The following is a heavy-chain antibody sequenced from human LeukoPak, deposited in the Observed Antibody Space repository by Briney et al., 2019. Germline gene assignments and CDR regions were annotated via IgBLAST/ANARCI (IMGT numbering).Heavy chain of an antibody. J-gene: IGHJ6*02. CDR2: FDPEDGET. Sequence: ASVKVSCKVSGYTLTELSMHWVRQAPGTGLEWMGGFDPEDGETIYAQKFQGRVTMTEDTSTDTAYMELSSLRSEDTAVYYCATASPTTVTTDYYYGMDVWGQGTTVTVSS. V-gene: IGHV1-24*01. CDR3: ATASPTTVTTDYYYGMDV. D-gene: IGHD4-17*01. CDR1: GYTLTELS.